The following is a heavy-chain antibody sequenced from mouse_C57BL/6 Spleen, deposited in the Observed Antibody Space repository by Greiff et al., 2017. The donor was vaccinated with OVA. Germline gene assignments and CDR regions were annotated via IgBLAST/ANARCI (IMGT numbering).Heavy chain of an antibody. V-gene: IGHV1-26*01. J-gene: IGHJ2*01. D-gene: IGHD1-1*01. CDR1: GYTFTDYY. CDR2: INPNNGGT. CDR3: ARSDGSSYDYFDY. Sequence: VQLQQSGPELVKPGASVKISCKASGYTFTDYYMNWVKQSHGKSLEWIGDINPNNGGTSYNQKFKGKATLTVDKSSSTAYMELRSLTSEDSAVYYCARSDGSSYDYFDYWGQGTTLTVSS.